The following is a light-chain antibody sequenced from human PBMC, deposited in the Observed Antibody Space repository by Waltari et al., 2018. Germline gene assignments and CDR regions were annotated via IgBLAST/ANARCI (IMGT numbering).Light chain of an antibody. V-gene: IGKV3-20*01. Sequence: EIVLTQSQGTLSLSPWERATLSCRASQSISKYLAWYQQKPGQAPRLLIYHASSRAAGIPDRFSGSGSGTDFSLSISRLEPEDFAVYYCQHYESLPVTFGQGTKVEIK. CDR2: HAS. CDR3: QHYESLPVT. J-gene: IGKJ1*01. CDR1: QSISKY.